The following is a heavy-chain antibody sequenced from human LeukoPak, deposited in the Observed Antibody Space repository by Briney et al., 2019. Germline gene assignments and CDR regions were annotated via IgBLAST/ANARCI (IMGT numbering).Heavy chain of an antibody. J-gene: IGHJ4*02. Sequence: GESLKISCKASGYSFTSYRIGWVRQTPGKGLEWMGIIWPDDSDKRYSPSFQGQVTVSADKSINTAYLQWSSLKASDTAMYYCARQGKDGHRVVDYWGQGTLVTVSS. CDR1: GYSFTSYR. V-gene: IGHV5-51*01. D-gene: IGHD5-24*01. CDR3: ARQGKDGHRVVDY. CDR2: IWPDDSDK.